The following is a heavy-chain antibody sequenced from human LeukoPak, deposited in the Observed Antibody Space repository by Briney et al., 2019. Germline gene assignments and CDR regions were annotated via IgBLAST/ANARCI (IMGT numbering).Heavy chain of an antibody. V-gene: IGHV3-23*01. J-gene: IGHJ3*02. Sequence: GGSLRLSCAASGFPFSSYAMSWVRQAPGKGLEWVSAISGSGATTYYVDSVKGRFTVSRDNSKNTLYLQMNSLRAEDTAVYYCAGVRGSGWSAGAFDIWGQGTMVTVSS. CDR1: GFPFSSYA. CDR3: AGVRGSGWSAGAFDI. CDR2: ISGSGATT. D-gene: IGHD6-13*01.